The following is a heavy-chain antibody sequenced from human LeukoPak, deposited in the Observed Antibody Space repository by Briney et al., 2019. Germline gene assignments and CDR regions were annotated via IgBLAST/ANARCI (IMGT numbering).Heavy chain of an antibody. V-gene: IGHV3-23*01. CDR3: AKDGNYGDYLGYFDY. CDR2: ISGSGGST. Sequence: GGSLRLSCAASGFTFSSYAMSWVRQAPGKGLEWVSAISGSGGSTYYADSVKGRFTISRDNSKDTLYLQMNSLRAEDTAVYYCAKDGNYGDYLGYFDYWGQGTLVTVSS. CDR1: GFTFSSYA. J-gene: IGHJ4*02. D-gene: IGHD4-17*01.